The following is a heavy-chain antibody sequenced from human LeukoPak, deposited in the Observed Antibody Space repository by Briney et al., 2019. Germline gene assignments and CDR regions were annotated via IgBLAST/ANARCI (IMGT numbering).Heavy chain of an antibody. CDR3: ADLGDYGVG. V-gene: IGHV3-23*01. CDR2: ISGSGGST. J-gene: IGHJ4*02. D-gene: IGHD4-17*01. CDR1: GFTFSSYA. Sequence: GGSLRLSCAASGFTFSSYAMSWVRQAPGKGLEWVSIISGSGGSTYYADSVKGRFTISRDNSRNTLYLQMNSLKAEDTAVYYCADLGDYGVGWGQGTLVTVSS.